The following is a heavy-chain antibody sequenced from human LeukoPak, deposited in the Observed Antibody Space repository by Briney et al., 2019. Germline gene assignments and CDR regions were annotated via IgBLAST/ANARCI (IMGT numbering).Heavy chain of an antibody. V-gene: IGHV1-69*05. CDR1: GYTFSSYA. CDR2: IIPIFGTA. J-gene: IGHJ4*02. Sequence: ASVKVSCKASGYTFSSYAISWVRQAPGQGLEWMGGIIPIFGTANYAQKFQGRVTITTDESTSTAYMELSSLRSKDTAVYYCAMGRYDSSGYEGAYFDYWGQGTLVTVSS. D-gene: IGHD3-22*01. CDR3: AMGRYDSSGYEGAYFDY.